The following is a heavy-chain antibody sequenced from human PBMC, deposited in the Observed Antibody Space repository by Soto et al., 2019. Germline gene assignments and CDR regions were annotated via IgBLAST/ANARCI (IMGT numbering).Heavy chain of an antibody. J-gene: IGHJ4*02. CDR3: VKDHTVYSYGESDY. CDR1: GFTFNNSG. CDR2: ISYDGSDK. D-gene: IGHD5-18*01. V-gene: IGHV3-30*18. Sequence: GGSLRLSCRVSGFTFNNSGMHWVRQAPGKGLEWMAVISYDGSDKYYADSVKGRVIISRDNSKNTLNLEMNSLRAEDTAIYYCVKDHTVYSYGESDYWGQGTLVTVSS.